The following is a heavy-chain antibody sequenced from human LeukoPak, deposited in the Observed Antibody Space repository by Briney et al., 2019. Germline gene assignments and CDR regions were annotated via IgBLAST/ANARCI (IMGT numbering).Heavy chain of an antibody. D-gene: IGHD3-3*01. CDR2: IYYSGST. J-gene: IGHJ4*02. V-gene: IGHV4-59*08. Sequence: SETLSLTCSVSGASISSSDWSWIRQPPGKGLEWIGYIYYSGSTNYNPSLKSRVTISVDTSKNQFSLKLSSVTAADTAVYYCARTYYDFWSGYSEGTYFDYWGQGTLVTVSS. CDR1: GASISSSD. CDR3: ARTYYDFWSGYSEGTYFDY.